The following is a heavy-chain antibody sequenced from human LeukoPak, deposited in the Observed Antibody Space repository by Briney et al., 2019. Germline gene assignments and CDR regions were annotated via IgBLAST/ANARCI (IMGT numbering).Heavy chain of an antibody. CDR3: ARRRGLYYFDY. D-gene: IGHD2-8*01. CDR2: INPNSGGT. J-gene: IGHJ4*02. CDR1: GYTFTGYY. Sequence: GASVKVSCKASGYTFTGYYMHWVRQAPGQGLEWMGWINPNSGGTNYAQKFQGRVTMTRDTSIDTAYMELSRLRSYDTAVYFCARRRGLYYFDYWGQGTLVTVSS. V-gene: IGHV1-2*02.